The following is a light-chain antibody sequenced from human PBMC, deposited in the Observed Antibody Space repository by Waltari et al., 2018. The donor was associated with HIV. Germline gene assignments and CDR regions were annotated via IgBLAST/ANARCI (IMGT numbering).Light chain of an antibody. CDR3: QQSYTTPRT. J-gene: IGKJ1*01. V-gene: IGKV1-39*01. Sequence: DIHMTQSPSSLSASVGARVTITCRASQSISSYLNWYQQTPGKAPKVLIYAASSLQSGVPSRFSSSGSGTDFTLTITSRQPEDFATYYCQQSYTTPRTFGQGTKVEIK. CDR1: QSISSY. CDR2: AAS.